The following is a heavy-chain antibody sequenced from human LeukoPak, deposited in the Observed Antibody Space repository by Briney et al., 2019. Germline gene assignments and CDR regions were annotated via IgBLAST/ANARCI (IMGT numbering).Heavy chain of an antibody. CDR2: ISSSGGTM. J-gene: IGHJ4*02. D-gene: IGHD3-22*01. V-gene: IGHV3-48*03. CDR3: ARADSGGYNSWPDY. CDR1: GFNFSNYE. Sequence: GGSLRLSCVASGFNFSNYEMNWVRQAPGKGLEWGSYISSSGGTMYYADSVKGRYTISRDNAENSLYLQMNSLRAEDTAVYYCARADSGGYNSWPDYWGQGTVTVSS.